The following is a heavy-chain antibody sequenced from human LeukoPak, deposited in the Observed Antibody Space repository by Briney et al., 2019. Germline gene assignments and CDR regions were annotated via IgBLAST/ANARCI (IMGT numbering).Heavy chain of an antibody. V-gene: IGHV4-34*01. CDR1: GGSFSGYY. Sequence: SETLSLTCAVYGGSFSGYYWSWIRQPPGKGLEWIGEINHSGSTNYNPSLKSRVTISVDTSKNQFSLKLSSVTAADTAVYYCATSGSNYYDSSGNFDYWGQGTLVTVPS. CDR2: INHSGST. D-gene: IGHD3-22*01. CDR3: ATSGSNYYDSSGNFDY. J-gene: IGHJ4*02.